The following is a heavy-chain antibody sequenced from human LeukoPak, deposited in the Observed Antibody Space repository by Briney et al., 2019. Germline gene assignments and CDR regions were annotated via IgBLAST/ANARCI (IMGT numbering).Heavy chain of an antibody. CDR2: INHSGGT. Sequence: SETLSLTCAVYGGSFSGYYWSWIRQPPGKGLEWIGEINHSGGTNYNPSLKSRVTISVDTSKNQFSLKLSSVTAADTAVYYCARVGRGSGTKPNYMDVWGKGTTVTVSS. CDR3: ARVGRGSGTKPNYMDV. CDR1: GGSFSGYY. J-gene: IGHJ6*03. V-gene: IGHV4-34*01. D-gene: IGHD3-10*01.